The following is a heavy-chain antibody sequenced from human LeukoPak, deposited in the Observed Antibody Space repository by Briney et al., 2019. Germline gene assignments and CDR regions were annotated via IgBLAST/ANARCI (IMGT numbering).Heavy chain of an antibody. CDR2: IKQDGSEK. J-gene: IGHJ4*02. V-gene: IGHV3-7*01. D-gene: IGHD5-18*01. CDR1: GFTFSSYW. Sequence: GGSLRLSCAASGFTFSSYWMSWVRQAPGKGLEWVANIKQDGSEKYYVDSVKGRFTISRDNAKNSLYLQMNSLRAEDTAVYYCARVFHLGYSYGYRVMGLFDYWGQGTLVTVSS. CDR3: ARVFHLGYSYGYRVMGLFDY.